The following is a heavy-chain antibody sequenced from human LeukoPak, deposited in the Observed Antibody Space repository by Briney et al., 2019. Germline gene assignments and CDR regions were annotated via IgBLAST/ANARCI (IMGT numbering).Heavy chain of an antibody. Sequence: KTSETLSLTCAVYGGSFSGYYWSWIRQPPGKGLEWIGYIYYSGSTNYNPSLKSRVTISVDTSKNQFSLKLSSVTAADTAVYYCARKGRSYYYGMDVWGQGTTVTVSS. J-gene: IGHJ6*02. V-gene: IGHV4-59*01. CDR3: ARKGRSYYYGMDV. CDR1: GGSFSGYY. CDR2: IYYSGST.